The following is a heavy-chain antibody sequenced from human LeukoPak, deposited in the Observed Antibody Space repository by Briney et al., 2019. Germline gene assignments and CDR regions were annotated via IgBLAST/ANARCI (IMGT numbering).Heavy chain of an antibody. J-gene: IGHJ5*02. CDR3: ARVGYCSGGSCYGWFDP. V-gene: IGHV1-46*01. CDR2: INPSGGST. CDR1: GYTFTSYY. D-gene: IGHD2-15*01. Sequence: GASVKVSCKASGYTFTSYYMHWVRQAPGQGLEWMGIINPSGGSTSYAQKLQGRVTMTRDTSTSTVYMELSSLRSEDTAVYYCARVGYCSGGSCYGWFDPWGQGTLVTVSS.